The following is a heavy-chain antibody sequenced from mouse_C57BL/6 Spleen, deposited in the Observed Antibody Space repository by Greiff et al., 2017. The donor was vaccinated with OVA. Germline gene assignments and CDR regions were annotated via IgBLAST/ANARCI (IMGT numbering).Heavy chain of an antibody. CDR1: GYTFTSYW. CDR3: ARCPSGTGYYAMDY. CDR2: IDPSDSYT. J-gene: IGHJ4*01. V-gene: IGHV1-69*01. D-gene: IGHD4-1*01. Sequence: QVQLQQPGAELVMPGASVKLSCKASGYTFTSYWMHWVKQRPGQGLEWIGEIDPSDSYTNYNQKFKGKSTLTVDKSSSAAYMQLSSLTSEDSAVYYCARCPSGTGYYAMDYWGKGTSVTVSS.